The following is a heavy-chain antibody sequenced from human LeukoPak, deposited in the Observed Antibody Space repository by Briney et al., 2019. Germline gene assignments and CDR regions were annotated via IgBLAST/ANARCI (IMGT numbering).Heavy chain of an antibody. D-gene: IGHD6-19*01. CDR2: INAGNGNT. J-gene: IGHJ4*02. Sequence: ASVKVSCKASGYTFTSYAMHWVRQARGQRLEWMGWINAGNGNTKYSQKFQGRVTITRDTSASTAYMELSSLRSEDTAVYYCAREYSSGWYVPGDYWGQGTLVTVSS. V-gene: IGHV1-3*01. CDR3: AREYSSGWYVPGDY. CDR1: GYTFTSYA.